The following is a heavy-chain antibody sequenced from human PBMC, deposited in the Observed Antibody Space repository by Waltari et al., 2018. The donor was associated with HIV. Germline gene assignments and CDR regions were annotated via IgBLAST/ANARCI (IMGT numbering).Heavy chain of an antibody. Sequence: QVQLVESGGGVVQPGRSLRLSCEASGFTFSNYAIHWVRQAPGKVLEWVAIISYDGSNKYYGDSVKGRFTISRDDSKNTLYLQMNTLRPEDTAVYYCARGRASSWSAYQYWGQGTLVTVSS. J-gene: IGHJ4*02. V-gene: IGHV3-30*04. CDR3: ARGRASSWSAYQY. CDR1: GFTFSNYA. CDR2: ISYDGSNK. D-gene: IGHD3-3*01.